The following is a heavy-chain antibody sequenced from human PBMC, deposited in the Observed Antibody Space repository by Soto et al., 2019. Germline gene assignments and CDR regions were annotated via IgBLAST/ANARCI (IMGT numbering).Heavy chain of an antibody. CDR1: GFSLSTSRIG. V-gene: IGHV2-5*02. D-gene: IGHD6-6*01. J-gene: IGHJ4*02. Sequence: QITLKESGPTLVRPTQTLTLTCTFSGFSLSTSRIGVGWIRQPPGKALEWLAIIYWDDDKRYSPSPESRLTVTKATSKNQVVLTITDMDAMDTATYYCARRRGAPARDHFHFWGQGTLVTVSS. CDR2: IYWDDDK. CDR3: ARRRGAPARDHFHF.